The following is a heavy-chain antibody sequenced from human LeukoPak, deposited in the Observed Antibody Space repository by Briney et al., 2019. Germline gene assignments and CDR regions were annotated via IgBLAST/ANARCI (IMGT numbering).Heavy chain of an antibody. CDR2: INTNTGNP. CDR1: GHTFTSYD. CDR3: AREHDSSGYYSNFDY. Sequence: ASVKVSCKASGHTFTSYDINWVRQATGQGLEWMGWINTNTGNPTYAQGFTGRFVFSLDTSVSTAYLQISSLKAEDTAVYYCAREHDSSGYYSNFDYWGQGTLVTVSS. J-gene: IGHJ4*02. D-gene: IGHD3-22*01. V-gene: IGHV7-4-1*02.